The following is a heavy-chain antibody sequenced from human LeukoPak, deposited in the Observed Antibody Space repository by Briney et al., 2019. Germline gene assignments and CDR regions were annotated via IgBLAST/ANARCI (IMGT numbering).Heavy chain of an antibody. V-gene: IGHV4-34*01. CDR2: INHSGST. CDR1: GGSFIGYY. Sequence: PPEPLSLTCAVYGGSFIGYYWSWIRQPPGKGLEWIGEINHSGSTNYNPSLKSRVTISVDTSKNQFSLKLSSVTAADTAVYYCARGFGGNLGYWGQGTLVTVSS. D-gene: IGHD4-23*01. J-gene: IGHJ4*02. CDR3: ARGFGGNLGY.